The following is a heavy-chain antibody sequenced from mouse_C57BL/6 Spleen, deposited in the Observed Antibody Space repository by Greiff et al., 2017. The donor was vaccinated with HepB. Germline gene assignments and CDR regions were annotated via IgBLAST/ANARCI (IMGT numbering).Heavy chain of an antibody. CDR3: ARGLDYGSSYYYAMDY. Sequence: VQLQQSGAELVRPGSSVKLSCKASGYTFTSYWMHWVKQRPIQGLEWIGNIDPSDSETHYNQKFKDKATLTVDKSSSTAYMQLSSLTSEDSAVYYWARGLDYGSSYYYAMDYWGQGTSVTVSS. CDR2: IDPSDSET. J-gene: IGHJ4*01. CDR1: GYTFTSYW. V-gene: IGHV1-52*01. D-gene: IGHD1-1*01.